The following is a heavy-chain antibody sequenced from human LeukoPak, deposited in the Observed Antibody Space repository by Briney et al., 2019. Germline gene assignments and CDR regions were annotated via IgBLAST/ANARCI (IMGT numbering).Heavy chain of an antibody. V-gene: IGHV1-18*01. D-gene: IGHD3-22*01. CDR3: ARATTLRVSGYQEDYYYGMDV. CDR2: ISAYNGNT. CDR1: GYTLTSYG. J-gene: IGHJ6*02. Sequence: ASVKVSCKASGYTLTSYGISWVRQAPGQGLEWMGWISAYNGNTNYAQKLQGRVTMTTDTSTSTAYMELRSLRSDDTAVYYCARATTLRVSGYQEDYYYGMDVWGQGTTVTVSS.